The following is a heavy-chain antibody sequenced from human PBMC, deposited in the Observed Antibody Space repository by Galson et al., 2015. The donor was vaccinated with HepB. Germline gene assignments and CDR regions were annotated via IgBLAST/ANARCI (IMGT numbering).Heavy chain of an antibody. CDR2: ISAYHGNT. V-gene: IGHV1-18*01. CDR1: GYTFTSYG. D-gene: IGHD6-13*01. CDR3: ARDGDSSNWYRDWFDP. J-gene: IGHJ5*02. Sequence: SVKVSCKASGYTFTSYGISWVRQAPGQGLEWMGRISAYHGNTNYAPKLQGRVTMTTDTSTSTAYMELRSLRSDDTAMYYCARDGDSSNWYRDWFDPWGQGTLVTVSS.